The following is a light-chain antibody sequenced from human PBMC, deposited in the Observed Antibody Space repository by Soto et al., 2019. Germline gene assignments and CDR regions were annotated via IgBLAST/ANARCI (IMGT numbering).Light chain of an antibody. Sequence: QSALTQPASVSVSPGQSITISFTGTSSDVGGYNLVSWYQQYPDKAPKLMIFDVNTRPSGVSNRFSGSKSGNTASLTISGLQAEDEADYYCSSYKSSSTLPYVFGTGTKLTVL. CDR1: SSDVGGYNL. V-gene: IGLV2-14*01. CDR2: DVN. J-gene: IGLJ1*01. CDR3: SSYKSSSTLPYV.